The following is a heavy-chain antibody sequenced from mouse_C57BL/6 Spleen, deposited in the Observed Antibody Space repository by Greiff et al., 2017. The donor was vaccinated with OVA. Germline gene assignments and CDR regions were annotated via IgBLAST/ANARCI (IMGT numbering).Heavy chain of an antibody. CDR3: ARHEGYYSTPYYFDY. CDR2: FYPGSGSI. J-gene: IGHJ2*01. V-gene: IGHV1-62-2*01. Sequence: VKLQESGAELVKPGASVKLSCKASGYTFTEYTIHWVKQRSGQGLEWIGWFYPGSGSIKYNEKFKDKATLTADKSSSTVYMELSRLTSEDSAVYFCARHEGYYSTPYYFDYWGQGTTLTVSS. CDR1: GYTFTEYT. D-gene: IGHD2-5*01.